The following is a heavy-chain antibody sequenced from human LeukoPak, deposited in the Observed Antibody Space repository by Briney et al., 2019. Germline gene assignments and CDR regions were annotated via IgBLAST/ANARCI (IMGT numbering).Heavy chain of an antibody. D-gene: IGHD3-16*02. CDR3: ARHPLTFGGLIALDY. J-gene: IGHJ4*02. CDR1: LDSTTSNFW. Sequence: SETLSLTCTVSLDSTTSNFWSWVRQPPGKSLEWIGEIHRSGSPNYNPSLQSRVTISIDRSRNQIVLELSSVSAADTAVYYCARHPLTFGGLIALDYWGQGTLVTVSS. CDR2: IHRSGSP. V-gene: IGHV4-4*02.